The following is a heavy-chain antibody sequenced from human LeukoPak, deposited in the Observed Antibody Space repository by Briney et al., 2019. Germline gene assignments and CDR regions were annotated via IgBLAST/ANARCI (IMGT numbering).Heavy chain of an antibody. Sequence: PGGSLRLSCAASGFTFSSYSMNWVRQAPGKGLEWISYISSSSGTIYYADSVKGRFTISRDNAKNSLYLQMNSLRAEDTAVYYCARVGAPTYYYDSSGYYFDYWGQGTLVTVSS. J-gene: IGHJ4*02. V-gene: IGHV3-48*01. CDR1: GFTFSSYS. CDR2: ISSSSGTI. D-gene: IGHD3-22*01. CDR3: ARVGAPTYYYDSSGYYFDY.